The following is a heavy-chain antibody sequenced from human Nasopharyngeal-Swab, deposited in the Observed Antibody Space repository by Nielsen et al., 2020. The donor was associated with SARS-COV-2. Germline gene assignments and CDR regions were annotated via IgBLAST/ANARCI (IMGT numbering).Heavy chain of an antibody. J-gene: IGHJ3*01. V-gene: IGHV3-33*01. D-gene: IGHD3-10*01. CDR1: GFTFTSYG. CDR2: IWYDERNK. Sequence: GGSLRLSCAASGFTFTSYGMHWVRQAPGKGLEWVAVIWYDERNKYYADSVKGRFTTSRDNSKNTLYLQMNSLRAEDTAVYNCARGDLHSWLWELLYHPLDVLDFWGRGATVIVSS. CDR3: ARGDLHSWLWELLYHPLDVLDF.